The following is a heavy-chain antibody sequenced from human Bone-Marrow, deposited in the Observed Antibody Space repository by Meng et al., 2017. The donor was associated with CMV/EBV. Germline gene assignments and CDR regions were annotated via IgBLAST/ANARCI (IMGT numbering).Heavy chain of an antibody. CDR2: INPNSGGT. CDR1: GYTFTANY. D-gene: IGHD2-2*01. Sequence: ASVKVSCKASGYTFTANYMHWVRQAPGQGLEWMGWINPNSGGTNYAQKFQGRVTMTRDTSISTVYMELNRLRSDDTAVYYCARENVVVPAAPMDYWGQGTLVTVSS. V-gene: IGHV1-2*02. J-gene: IGHJ4*02. CDR3: ARENVVVPAAPMDY.